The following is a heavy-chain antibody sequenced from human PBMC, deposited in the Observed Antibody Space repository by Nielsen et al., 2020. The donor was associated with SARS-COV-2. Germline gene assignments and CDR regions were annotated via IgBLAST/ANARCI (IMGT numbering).Heavy chain of an antibody. CDR1: GYTFTSYA. V-gene: IGHV1-3*01. CDR3: AREEDTMIVVVNGAFDY. CDR2: INAGNGNT. J-gene: IGHJ4*02. D-gene: IGHD3-22*01. Sequence: ASVKVSCKASGYTFTSYAMHWVRQAPGQRLEWMGWINAGNGNTKYSQKFQGRVTITRDTSASTAYMELSSLRSEDTAVYYCAREEDTMIVVVNGAFDYWGQGTLVTVSS.